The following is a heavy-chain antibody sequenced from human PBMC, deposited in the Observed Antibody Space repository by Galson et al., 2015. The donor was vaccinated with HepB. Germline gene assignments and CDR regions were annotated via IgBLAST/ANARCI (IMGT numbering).Heavy chain of an antibody. CDR1: GDSISSSY. D-gene: IGHD6-13*01. CDR2: VYNIKTT. J-gene: IGHJ5*02. CDR3: AKLYSGIWSPGWFDP. V-gene: IGHV4-59*12. Sequence: ETLSLTCAVSGDSISSSYWSWIRQPPGKGLEWIGYVYNIKTTNYNPSLQSRVTVSVDTSKNQFSLKLTSVPAADTAIYYCAKLYSGIWSPGWFDPWGQGMLVTVSS.